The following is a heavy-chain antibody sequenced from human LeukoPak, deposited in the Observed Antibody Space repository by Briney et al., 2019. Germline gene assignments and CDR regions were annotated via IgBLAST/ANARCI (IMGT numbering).Heavy chain of an antibody. CDR3: ARALRSKIVLMVYANTGVDC. V-gene: IGHV3-21*01. J-gene: IGHJ4*02. Sequence: GGSLRLSCAASGFTFSSYSMTWVRQAPGKGLEWVSSISSSSSYIYYADSVKGRFTISRDNAKNSLYLQMNSLRAEDTAVYYCARALRSKIVLMVYANTGVDCWGQGTLVTVSS. CDR2: ISSSSSYI. D-gene: IGHD2-8*01. CDR1: GFTFSSYS.